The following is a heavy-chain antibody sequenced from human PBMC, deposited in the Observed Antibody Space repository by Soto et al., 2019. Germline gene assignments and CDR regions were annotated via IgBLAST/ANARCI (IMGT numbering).Heavy chain of an antibody. CDR2: INPSGGST. CDR1: GYTFTSYY. J-gene: IGHJ6*03. Sequence: ASVKVSCKASGYTFTSYYMHWVRQAPGQGLEWMGIINPSGGSTSYAQKFQGRVTMTRDTSTSTVYMELSSLRSEDTAVYYCAREAGEEYCTNGVCSRPRRGDGYYYYMDVWGKGTTVTVSS. D-gene: IGHD2-8*01. CDR3: AREAGEEYCTNGVCSRPRRGDGYYYYMDV. V-gene: IGHV1-46*03.